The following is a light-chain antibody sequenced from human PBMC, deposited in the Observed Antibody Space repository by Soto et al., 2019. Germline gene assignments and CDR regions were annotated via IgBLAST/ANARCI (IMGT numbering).Light chain of an antibody. CDR1: SNDVGSYNL. V-gene: IGLV2-23*01. CDR2: EDN. Sequence: QSALTQPASVSGSPGQSITISCSGTSNDVGSYNLVSWYQNHPGKAPKLMIYEDNKRPSGVSNRFSGSKSGNTASLTISGLQAEEEADYYCCSYARSRAVVFGGGTKVTVL. J-gene: IGLJ2*01. CDR3: CSYARSRAVV.